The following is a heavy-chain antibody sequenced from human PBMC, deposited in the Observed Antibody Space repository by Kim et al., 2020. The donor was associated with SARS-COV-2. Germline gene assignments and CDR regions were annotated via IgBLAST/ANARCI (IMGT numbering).Heavy chain of an antibody. J-gene: IGHJ2*01. CDR2: IYYSGRT. CDR1: GGSISSYY. Sequence: SETLSLTCTVSGGSISSYYWSWIRQPPGKGLEWIGYIYYSGRTNYNPSLKSRVTISVDTSKNQFSLKLSSVTAADTAVYYCARERDCSSTSCYGATWYFDLWGRGTLVTVSS. D-gene: IGHD2-2*01. V-gene: IGHV4-59*13. CDR3: ARERDCSSTSCYGATWYFDL.